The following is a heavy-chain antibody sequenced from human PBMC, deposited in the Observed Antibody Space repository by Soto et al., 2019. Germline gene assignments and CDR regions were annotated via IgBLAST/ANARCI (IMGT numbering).Heavy chain of an antibody. CDR3: ARAPDYYDSSGSLGNYYYGMDV. CDR1: GGSLSSGDYY. J-gene: IGHJ6*02. D-gene: IGHD3-22*01. Sequence: TLSLTGTVSGGSLSSGDYYWRWIRQPPGKGLEWIGYIYYSGSTYYNPSLKSRVTISVDTSKNQFSLKLSSVTAADTAVYYCARAPDYYDSSGSLGNYYYGMDVWGQGTTVTVSS. CDR2: IYYSGST. V-gene: IGHV4-30-4*01.